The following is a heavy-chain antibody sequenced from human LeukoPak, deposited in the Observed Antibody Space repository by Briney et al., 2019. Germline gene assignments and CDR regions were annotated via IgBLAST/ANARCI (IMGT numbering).Heavy chain of an antibody. CDR2: INGGGSNT. D-gene: IGHD2-8*01. V-gene: IGHV3-23*01. J-gene: IGHJ4*02. CDR3: AVNIVLNVYAPGY. Sequence: PGGSLRLSCAASGFTFSSYAMIWVRQAPEKGLEWASTINGGGSNTYYADSLKGRFTISRDNSKNTLYLQMNSLRAEDTAVYHCAVNIVLNVYAPGYWGQGTLVTVSS. CDR1: GFTFSSYA.